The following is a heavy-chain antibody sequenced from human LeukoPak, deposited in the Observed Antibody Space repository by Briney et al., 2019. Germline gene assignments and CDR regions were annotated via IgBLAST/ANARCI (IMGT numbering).Heavy chain of an antibody. D-gene: IGHD3-10*01. CDR2: ISSGSSFM. J-gene: IGHJ5*02. CDR3: AKDFFARYYYDSGNYQGGVNWFDP. CDR1: GFTFSRYS. Sequence: PGGSLRLSCAASGFTFSRYSMNWVRQAPGKGLEWVSSISSGSSFMYYADSVKGRFTISRDNSKNTVYLQMNSLRPEDTAVYYCAKDFFARYYYDSGNYQGGVNWFDPWGQGTLVTVSS. V-gene: IGHV3-21*01.